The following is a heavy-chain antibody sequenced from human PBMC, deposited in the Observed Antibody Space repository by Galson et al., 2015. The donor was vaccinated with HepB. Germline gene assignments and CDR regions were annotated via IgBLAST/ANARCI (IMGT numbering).Heavy chain of an antibody. V-gene: IGHV3-73*01. Sequence: SLRLSCAASGFTFSGSAMHWVRQASGKGLEWVGRIRSNPNSYATAYAASVKGRFTISRDDSKNTAYLQMNSLKTQATAVYYCTRHRTAAAGMDYYYGMDVWGQGTTVTVSS. J-gene: IGHJ6*02. D-gene: IGHD6-13*01. CDR3: TRHRTAAAGMDYYYGMDV. CDR2: IRSNPNSYAT. CDR1: GFTFSGSA.